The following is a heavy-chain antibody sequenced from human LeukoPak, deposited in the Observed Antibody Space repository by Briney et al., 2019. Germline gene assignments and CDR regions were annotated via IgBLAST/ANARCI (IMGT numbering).Heavy chain of an antibody. J-gene: IGHJ1*01. Sequence: GGSLRLSCAASGFTFSSYWMHWVRQAPGKGLEWVSYISSSGNSIYYADSVKGRFTISRDNAKNSLYLQMNSLRAEDMAVYYCARGRFGSCWGQGTLVTVSS. CDR1: GFTFSSYW. CDR2: ISSSGNSI. V-gene: IGHV3-48*04. CDR3: ARGRFGSC. D-gene: IGHD6-13*01.